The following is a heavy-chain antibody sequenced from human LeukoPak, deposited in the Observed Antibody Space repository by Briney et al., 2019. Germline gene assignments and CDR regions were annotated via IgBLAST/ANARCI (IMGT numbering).Heavy chain of an antibody. CDR3: TRDRAFGGSTWRALDY. D-gene: IGHD6-13*01. CDR2: IDSTSSTM. V-gene: IGHV3-48*02. Sequence: GGSLRLSCAASEFTFSHYSMNWVRQAQGKGLEWVSYIDSTSSTMYYADSVKGRFTISRDNAKNSLHLQMNSLRDGDTAVYYCTRDRAFGGSTWRALDYWGQGTLVTVSS. J-gene: IGHJ4*02. CDR1: EFTFSHYS.